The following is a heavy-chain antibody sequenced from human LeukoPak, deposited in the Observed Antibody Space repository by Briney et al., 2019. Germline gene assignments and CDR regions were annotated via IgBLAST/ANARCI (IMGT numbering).Heavy chain of an antibody. CDR1: GYTLTELS. CDR2: FDPEDGET. J-gene: IGHJ4*02. Sequence: ASVKVSFKVSGYTLTELSMHWVRQAPGKGLEWMGGFDPEDGETIYAQKSQGRVTMTEDTSTDTAYMELSSLRSEDTAVYYCATVRGGYYYYFDYWGQGTLVTVSS. CDR3: ATVRGGYYYYFDY. V-gene: IGHV1-24*01. D-gene: IGHD3-22*01.